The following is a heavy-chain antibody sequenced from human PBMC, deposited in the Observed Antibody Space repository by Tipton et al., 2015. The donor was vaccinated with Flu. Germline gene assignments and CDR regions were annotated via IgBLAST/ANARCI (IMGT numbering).Heavy chain of an antibody. CDR3: ARSRFPYYFYAMDV. Sequence: TLSLTCTVSDASINFYYWSWIRQPPGRGLEWVGYIYYNGSTNYNPSLKSRVTISVDTSKNQFSLKLTSVTAADTAVHYCARSRFPYYFYAMDVWGQGTMVTVSS. D-gene: IGHD3-16*01. V-gene: IGHV4-59*01. CDR1: DASINFYY. CDR2: IYYNGST. J-gene: IGHJ6*02.